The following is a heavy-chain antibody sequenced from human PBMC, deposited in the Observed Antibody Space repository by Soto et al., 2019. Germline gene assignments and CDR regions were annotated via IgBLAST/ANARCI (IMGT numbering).Heavy chain of an antibody. V-gene: IGHV1-69*02. J-gene: IGHJ4*02. CDR2: IIPILGIA. CDR3: AKGLPAPASLTS. CDR1: GGTFSSYT. Sequence: ASVKVSWKASGGTFSSYTISWVRQAPGQGLEWMGRIIPILGIANYAQKFQGRVTITADKSTSTAYMELSSLSSEDTAVYYCAKGLPAPASLTSWGQGTLVTVSS. D-gene: IGHD2-2*01.